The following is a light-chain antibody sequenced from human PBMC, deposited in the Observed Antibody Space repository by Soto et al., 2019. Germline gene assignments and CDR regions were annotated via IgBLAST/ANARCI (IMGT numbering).Light chain of an antibody. CDR1: QSVSSNY. J-gene: IGKJ3*01. Sequence: EIVLTQSPGTLSLSPGERATLSCRASQSVSSNYLAWYQQKPGQAPRLLIYGASSRATGIPDRFSGSGSGTDFTLTISRLEPEDFAVYYCQQYGAPPLTFGPGTKVD. V-gene: IGKV3-20*01. CDR2: GAS. CDR3: QQYGAPPLT.